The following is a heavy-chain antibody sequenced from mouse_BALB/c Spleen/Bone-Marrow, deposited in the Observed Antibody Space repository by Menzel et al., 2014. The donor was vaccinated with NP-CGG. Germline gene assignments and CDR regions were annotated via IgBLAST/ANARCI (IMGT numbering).Heavy chain of an antibody. Sequence: EVKLVESGGGLVKPGGSLKPSCAASGFPFSNYDMSWVRQTPEKRLEWVATITSGDSYTYYPDSVKGRFTISRDNARNTLYLQMSSLRSEDTALYYCARQDGYDGTWFAYWGQGTLVTVTA. V-gene: IGHV5-9*02. D-gene: IGHD2-2*01. J-gene: IGHJ3*01. CDR1: GFPFSNYD. CDR2: ITSGDSYT. CDR3: ARQDGYDGTWFAY.